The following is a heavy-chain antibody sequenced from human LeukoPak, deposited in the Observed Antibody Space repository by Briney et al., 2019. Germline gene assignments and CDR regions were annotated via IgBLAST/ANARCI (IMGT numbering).Heavy chain of an antibody. CDR1: GFNFNIYS. J-gene: IGHJ4*02. Sequence: GGSLGLSCAASGFNFNIYSMNWVRQAPGRGLEWVSSISFGSTYISYADSVKGRFTISRDDAKKSLYLQMNGLRAEDTAFYYCASGIFYASVQTWSPVWGQGTLVTVSS. CDR3: ASGIFYASVQTWSPV. D-gene: IGHD3-16*01. V-gene: IGHV3-21*01. CDR2: ISFGSTYI.